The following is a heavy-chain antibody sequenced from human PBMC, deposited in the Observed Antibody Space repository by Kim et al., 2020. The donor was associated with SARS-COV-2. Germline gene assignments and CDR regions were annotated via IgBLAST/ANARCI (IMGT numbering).Heavy chain of an antibody. CDR1: GFTFSSYG. Sequence: GGSLRLSCAASGFTFSSYGMHWVRQAPGKGLEWVAVISYDGSNKYYADSVKGRFTISRGNSKNTLYLQMNSLRAEDTAVYYCAKDFSIVVVVAAPYFDYWGQGTLVTVSS. CDR3: AKDFSIVVVVAAPYFDY. J-gene: IGHJ4*02. D-gene: IGHD2-15*01. V-gene: IGHV3-30*18. CDR2: ISYDGSNK.